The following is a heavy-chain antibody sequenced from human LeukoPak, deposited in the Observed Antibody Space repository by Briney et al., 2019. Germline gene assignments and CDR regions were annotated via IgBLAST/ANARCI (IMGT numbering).Heavy chain of an antibody. J-gene: IGHJ4*02. D-gene: IGHD2-15*01. CDR1: GGSISSGYW. Sequence: SETLSLTCADSGGSISSGYWWSWVRQPPMKGLEWIGEIIDSGSTNYNPSLKGRITISLDKTKNQFSLNVNSVTAADTAVYYCATYGPTSGGYTFEYWGQGILVTVSS. CDR2: IIDSGST. CDR3: ATYGPTSGGYTFEY. V-gene: IGHV4-4*02.